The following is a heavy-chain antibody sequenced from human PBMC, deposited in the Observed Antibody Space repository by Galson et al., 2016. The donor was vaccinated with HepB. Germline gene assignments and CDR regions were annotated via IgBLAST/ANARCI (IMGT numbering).Heavy chain of an antibody. CDR3: ARDTKGRVEVVVAANYYYCYGMDV. D-gene: IGHD2-15*01. CDR2: IWYDGSNK. CDR1: GFTFSSYG. Sequence: SLRLSCAASGFTFSSYGMHWVRQAPGKGLEWVAVIWYDGSNKYYADSVKGRFTISRDTFKNTLYLQMNSLRAEDTAVYYCARDTKGRVEVVVAANYYYCYGMDVWGQGTTVTVSS. J-gene: IGHJ6*02. V-gene: IGHV3-33*01.